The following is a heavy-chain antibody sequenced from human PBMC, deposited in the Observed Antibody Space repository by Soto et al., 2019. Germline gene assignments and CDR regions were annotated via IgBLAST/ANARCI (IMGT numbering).Heavy chain of an antibody. CDR2: IKSKADGETT. D-gene: IGHD1-26*01. CDR1: GFNLINAW. V-gene: IGHV3-15*07. J-gene: IGHJ6*02. Sequence: EVQLVESGGGLVEPGGSLRLSCAASGFNLINAWMHWVRQAPGKGLEWVGRIKSKADGETTDYAAPVKGRFIISRDDSKNTLSLQINSLKMEDTAVYYCSALGVWGQGTTVTVSS. CDR3: SALGV.